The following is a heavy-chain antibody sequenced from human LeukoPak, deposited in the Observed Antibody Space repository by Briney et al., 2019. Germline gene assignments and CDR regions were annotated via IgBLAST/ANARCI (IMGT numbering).Heavy chain of an antibody. J-gene: IGHJ6*02. Sequence: ASVKVSCNASGYTFTSYDINWVRHATGQGLEWMGWMNPNSGNTGYAQKFQGRVTMTRNTSISTAYMELSSLRSEDTAVYYCARGGRPRGYCSGGSCYSSHYYYYGMDVWGQGTTVTVSS. CDR2: MNPNSGNT. V-gene: IGHV1-8*02. D-gene: IGHD2-15*01. CDR3: ARGGRPRGYCSGGSCYSSHYYYYGMDV. CDR1: GYTFTSYD.